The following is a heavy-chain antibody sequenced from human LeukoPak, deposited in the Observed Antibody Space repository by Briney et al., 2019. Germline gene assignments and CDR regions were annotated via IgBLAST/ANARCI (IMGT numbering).Heavy chain of an antibody. V-gene: IGHV4-4*02. D-gene: IGHD4-17*01. CDR1: GDSINSTIW. Sequence: PSGTLSLTCAVSGDSINSTIWWSWVRQPPGKGLEWIGEIYHSGSTKYNPSLKSRVTISIDKSKNQFSLKLSSVTAADTAVYYCAREAVRSDAFDIWGQGTMVTVSS. J-gene: IGHJ3*02. CDR3: AREAVRSDAFDI. CDR2: IYHSGST.